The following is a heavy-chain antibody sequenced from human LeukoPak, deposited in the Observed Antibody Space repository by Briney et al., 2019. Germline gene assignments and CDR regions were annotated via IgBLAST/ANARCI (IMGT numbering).Heavy chain of an antibody. Sequence: PGGSLRLYRAASGFSFNRHNVNWVRQAPGKGLEWISSISPESDYIYYADSVRGRFTISRDNSKSSLHLLMNSLMVEDTAVYFCLRGVLRGSEVSWGQGTLVTVSS. CDR3: LRGVLRGSEVS. J-gene: IGHJ5*02. CDR2: ISPESDYI. CDR1: GFSFNRHN. D-gene: IGHD3-16*01. V-gene: IGHV3-21*01.